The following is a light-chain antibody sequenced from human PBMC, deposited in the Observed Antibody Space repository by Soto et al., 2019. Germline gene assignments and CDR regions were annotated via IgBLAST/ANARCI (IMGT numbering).Light chain of an antibody. Sequence: EIVLTQSPGTLSLSPGERATLSCRAIQSISSSYLAWYQQKPGQAPRLLIYGKFSRATGIPDRFSGSGSGTDFTLTLSRLEPEDFAVYYCQQYAGLPYTFGQGTKLEIK. V-gene: IGKV3-20*01. J-gene: IGKJ2*01. CDR3: QQYAGLPYT. CDR1: QSISSSY. CDR2: GKF.